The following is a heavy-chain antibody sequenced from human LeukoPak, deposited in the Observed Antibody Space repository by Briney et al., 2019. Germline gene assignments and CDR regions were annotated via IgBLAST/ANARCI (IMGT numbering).Heavy chain of an antibody. D-gene: IGHD2-15*01. V-gene: IGHV4-4*07. CDR3: ARGGPRGRSYYYMDV. J-gene: IGHJ6*03. CDR2: IYIGGST. CDR1: SGSINSDY. Sequence: SETLSLTCTVSSGSINSDYWSWIRQPAGKGLEWIGRIYIGGSTNYNPSLKSRVTMSVDTSKNQISLKVSSVTAADTAVYYCARGGPRGRSYYYMDVWGKGTTVTVSS.